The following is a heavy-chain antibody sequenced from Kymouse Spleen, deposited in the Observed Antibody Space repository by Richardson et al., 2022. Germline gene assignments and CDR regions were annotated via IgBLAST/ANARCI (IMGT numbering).Heavy chain of an antibody. V-gene: IGHV3-15*01. J-gene: IGHJ6*02. D-gene: IGHD6-6*01. Sequence: EVQLVESGGGLVKPGGSLRLSCAASGFTFSNAWMSWVRQAPGKGLEWVGRIKSKTDGGTTDYAAPVKGRFTISRDDSKNTLYLQMNSLKTEDTAVYYCTTGSIAARGYYYYYYGMDVWGQGTTVTVSS. CDR1: GFTFSNAW. CDR2: IKSKTDGGTT. CDR3: TTGSIAARGYYYYYYGMDV.